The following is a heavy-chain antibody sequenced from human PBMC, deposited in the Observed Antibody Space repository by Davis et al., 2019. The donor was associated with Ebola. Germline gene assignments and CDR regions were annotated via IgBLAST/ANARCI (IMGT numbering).Heavy chain of an antibody. D-gene: IGHD1-1*01. V-gene: IGHV4-39*02. CDR3: ARLEKFFAFDI. CDR2: VFHTGST. J-gene: IGHJ3*02. CDR1: GGYISGYY. Sequence: SETLSLTCTVSGGYISGYYWSWIRQPPGKGLEWIGSVFHTGSTFYNPSLKSRVTISVDTSRNRFSLNLSSVTAADTAMYYCARLEKFFAFDIWGQGTMVTVSS.